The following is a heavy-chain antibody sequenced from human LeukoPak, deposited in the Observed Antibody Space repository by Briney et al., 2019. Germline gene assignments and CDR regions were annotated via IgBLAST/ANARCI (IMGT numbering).Heavy chain of an antibody. D-gene: IGHD5-12*01. CDR1: GFTFSSYG. J-gene: IGHJ4*02. V-gene: IGHV3-30*03. CDR3: ARGASGSGYDPRDY. Sequence: GGSLRLSCAASGFTFSSYGMHWVRQAPGKGLEWVAVISYDGSNKYYADSVKGRFTISRDNAKNSLYLQMNSLRAEDTAVYYCARGASGSGYDPRDYWGQGTLVTVSS. CDR2: ISYDGSNK.